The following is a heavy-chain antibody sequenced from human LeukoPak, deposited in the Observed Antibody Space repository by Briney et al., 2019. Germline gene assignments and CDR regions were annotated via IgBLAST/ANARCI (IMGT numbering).Heavy chain of an antibody. Sequence: PGGSLRLSCAASGFTFSSYAMSWVRQAPGKGLEWVSAISGSGGSTYYADSVKGRFTISRDNSENTLYLQMNSLRAEDTAVYYCAKASYYDFWSGYNNYFDYWGQGTLVTVSS. D-gene: IGHD3-3*01. CDR2: ISGSGGST. CDR3: AKASYYDFWSGYNNYFDY. J-gene: IGHJ4*02. CDR1: GFTFSSYA. V-gene: IGHV3-23*01.